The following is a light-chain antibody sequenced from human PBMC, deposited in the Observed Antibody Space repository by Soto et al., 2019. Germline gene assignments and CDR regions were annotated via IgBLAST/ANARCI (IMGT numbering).Light chain of an antibody. CDR2: DVS. J-gene: IGLJ1*01. CDR1: SSDVGGYNY. V-gene: IGLV2-14*03. Sequence: QSVLTQPASVSGSPGQSITISCTGTSSDVGGYNYVSWYQQHPGKAPKLMIYDVSNRPSGVSNRFSGSKSGNTASLTISGLQTEDESDSYCSSYTGSSTYVFGTGTRSPS. CDR3: SSYTGSSTYV.